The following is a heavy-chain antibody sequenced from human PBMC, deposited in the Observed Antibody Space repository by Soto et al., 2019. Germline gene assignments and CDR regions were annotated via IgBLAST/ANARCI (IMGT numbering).Heavy chain of an antibody. CDR3: ARDIEQWLDGYYHYGMDV. CDR2: ISSSSSYI. J-gene: IGHJ6*02. Sequence: GGSLRLSCAASGFTFSSYSMNWVRQAPGKGLEWVSSISSSSSYIYYADSVKGRFTISRDNAKNSLYLQMNSLRAEDTAVYYCARDIEQWLDGYYHYGMDVWGQGTTVTVSS. V-gene: IGHV3-21*01. D-gene: IGHD6-19*01. CDR1: GFTFSSYS.